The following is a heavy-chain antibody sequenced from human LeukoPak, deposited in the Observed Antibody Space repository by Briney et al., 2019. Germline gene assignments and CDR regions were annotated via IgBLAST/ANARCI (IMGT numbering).Heavy chain of an antibody. CDR1: GNTFSIYN. V-gene: IGHV1-46*01. J-gene: IGHJ3*02. D-gene: IGHD1-26*01. CDR3: ARDMNSGTYWDGFDI. CDR2: INPSGGT. Sequence: ASVKVSCKASGNTFSIYNMHWVRQAPGQGLEWIGIINPSGGTSYAQKLQGRITMTGDTSTNTVSMELSSLRSEDTAVYYCARDMNSGTYWDGFDIWGQGTMVTVSS.